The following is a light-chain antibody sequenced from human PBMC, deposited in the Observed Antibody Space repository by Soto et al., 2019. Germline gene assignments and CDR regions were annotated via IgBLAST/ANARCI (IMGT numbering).Light chain of an antibody. CDR1: SSDVGYYNL. CDR2: EVN. V-gene: IGLV2-23*02. CDR3: CSYAGSTTHYV. Sequence: QTVLTQPAAVSGSTGQSITISCTGTSSDVGYYNLVSWYQQHPGKAPKLIIYEVNKRPSGFSNRFSGSKSGNTASLTISGLQAADEADYYCCSYAGSTTHYVFGTGTKVTVL. J-gene: IGLJ1*01.